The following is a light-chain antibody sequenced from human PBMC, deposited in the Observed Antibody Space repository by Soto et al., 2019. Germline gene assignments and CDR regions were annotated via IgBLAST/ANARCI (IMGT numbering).Light chain of an antibody. CDR2: EVT. CDR3: ASWDDNLNGPV. CDR1: SSDIGPYNY. Sequence: QSVLTQPASVSGSPGQSITISCIGTSSDIGPYNYVSWYQQHPDKAPKLILYEVTNRPSGASDRFSGSKSGNAAFLTISGLQAEDEADYYCASWDDNLNGPVFGRGTKLTVL. J-gene: IGLJ2*01. V-gene: IGLV2-14*01.